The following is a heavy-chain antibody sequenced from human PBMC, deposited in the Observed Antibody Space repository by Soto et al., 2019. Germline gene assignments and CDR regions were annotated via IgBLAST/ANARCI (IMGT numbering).Heavy chain of an antibody. D-gene: IGHD5-18*01. V-gene: IGHV3-48*02. J-gene: IGHJ4*02. Sequence: GGSLRLSCAASGFTFSSYSMNWVRQAPGKGPEWVSYISSSSSTIYYADSVKGRFTISRDNAKNSLYLQMNSLRDEDTAVYYCARDQGGYSYGKGGYYFDYWGQGTLVTVSS. CDR1: GFTFSSYS. CDR2: ISSSSSTI. CDR3: ARDQGGYSYGKGGYYFDY.